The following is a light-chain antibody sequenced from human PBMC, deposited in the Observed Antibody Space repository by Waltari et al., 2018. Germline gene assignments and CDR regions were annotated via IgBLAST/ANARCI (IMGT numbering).Light chain of an antibody. CDR2: GAS. Sequence: CTTRVRGRRRLARYHQKHGLAPRVRSYGASIRATSSRDRFRGSGSGTDFSLTISRLEPEDFAVYYCQHYVRLPATFGQGTKVEIK. V-gene: IGKV3-20*01. CDR3: QHYVRLPAT. J-gene: IGKJ1*01. CDR1: VRGRRR.